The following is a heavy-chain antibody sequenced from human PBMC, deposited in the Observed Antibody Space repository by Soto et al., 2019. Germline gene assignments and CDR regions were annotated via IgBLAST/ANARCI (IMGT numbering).Heavy chain of an antibody. V-gene: IGHV3-48*01. CDR2: ISSSSSTI. J-gene: IGHJ4*02. CDR3: AREEGRSSWLAF. CDR1: GFTCSIYS. D-gene: IGHD6-13*01. Sequence: GGSLRLSCAASGFTCSIYSMNWVRQAPGKGLEWVSYISSSSSTIHYADSVKGRFTISRDNAKNSLYLQMNSLRAEDTAVYYGAREEGRSSWLAFWGRGTLVTVS.